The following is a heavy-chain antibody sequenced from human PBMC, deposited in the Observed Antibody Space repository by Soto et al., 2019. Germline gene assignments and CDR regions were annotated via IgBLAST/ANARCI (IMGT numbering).Heavy chain of an antibody. V-gene: IGHV6-1*01. D-gene: IGHD5-12*01. CDR1: GDSVSSNSAA. J-gene: IGHJ6*02. Sequence: SQTLSLTCAIPGDSVSSNSAAWNWIRQSPSRGLEWLGRTYYRSKWYNDYAVSVKSRITINPDTSKNQFSLQLNSVTPEDTAVYYCARVIGVVVATIADYGMDVWGQGTTVTVSS. CDR3: ARVIGVVVATIADYGMDV. CDR2: TYYRSKWYN.